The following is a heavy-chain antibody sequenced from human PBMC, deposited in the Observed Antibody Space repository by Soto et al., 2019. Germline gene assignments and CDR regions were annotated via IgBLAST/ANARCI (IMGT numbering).Heavy chain of an antibody. CDR1: GFTFSNYC. J-gene: IGHJ4*02. V-gene: IGHV3-7*05. D-gene: IGHD2-15*01. CDR3: ARDPGRGNIRSNYFDN. CDR2: IEHDGSEK. Sequence: EVQLVESGGTLVQPGGSLRLSCAVSGFTFSNYCMTWVRQAPGKGLEWVASIEHDGSEKYFVDSVKGRFTISRDNAKNSLFLQMNSLRAEDTALYYCARDPGRGNIRSNYFDNWRQGPLVTVSS.